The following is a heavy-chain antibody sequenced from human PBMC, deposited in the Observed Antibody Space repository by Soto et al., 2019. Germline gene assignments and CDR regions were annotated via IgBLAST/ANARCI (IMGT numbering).Heavy chain of an antibody. CDR1: GGSIGSSGYY. CDR3: AGGDYYHSSGYYFYYYTMDV. CDR2: VYYGRST. J-gene: IGHJ6*02. D-gene: IGHD3-22*01. V-gene: IGHV4-39*01. Sequence: SETLCLTCTFSGGSIGSSGYYWGWIRQPPGKGLEWIGNVYYGRSTYYNPALTSRVTISVETSKSQCFLKLSSGSGADTAVYYCAGGDYYHSSGYYFYYYTMDVWGQGTTVTVS.